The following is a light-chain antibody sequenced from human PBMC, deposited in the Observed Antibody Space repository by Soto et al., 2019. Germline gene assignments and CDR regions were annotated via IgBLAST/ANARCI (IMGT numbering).Light chain of an antibody. J-gene: IGKJ1*01. CDR3: QQYNSYPRT. V-gene: IGKV1-5*03. CDR1: QSISSW. CDR2: KAS. Sequence: DTQMTQTPSTLSASVGDRVTITFRASQSISSWLAWYQQKPGKAPKLLIYKASSLESGVPSRFSGSGSGTEFTLTISSLQPDDFATYYCQQYNSYPRTFGQGTKVDIK.